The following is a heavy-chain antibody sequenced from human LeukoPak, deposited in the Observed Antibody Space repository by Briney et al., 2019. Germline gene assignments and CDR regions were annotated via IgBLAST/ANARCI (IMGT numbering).Heavy chain of an antibody. Sequence: GGSLRLSCAASGFTVSSNYMSWVRQAPGKGLEWVSVIYSGGSTYYADSVKGRFTIPRDNSKNTLYLQMNSLRAEDTAVYYCARAAAGISFDYWGQGTLVTASS. CDR2: IYSGGST. J-gene: IGHJ4*02. V-gene: IGHV3-53*01. CDR1: GFTVSSNY. CDR3: ARAAAGISFDY. D-gene: IGHD6-13*01.